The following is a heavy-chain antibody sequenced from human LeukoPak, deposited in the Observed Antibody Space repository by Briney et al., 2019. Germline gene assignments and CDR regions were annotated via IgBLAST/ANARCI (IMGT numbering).Heavy chain of an antibody. V-gene: IGHV3-33*07. J-gene: IGHJ4*02. CDR2: IWSDGSQK. CDR3: ARDLSYGSLDC. D-gene: IGHD3-9*01. CDR1: GFSFKNHG. Sequence: GGSLRPSCAASGFSFKNHGFYWVRQAPGKGLEWVAIIWSDGSQKYYADSVKGRFTISRDNSKNTVYLQMNSLRAEDTAMYYCARDLSYGSLDCRGQGTLVTVSS.